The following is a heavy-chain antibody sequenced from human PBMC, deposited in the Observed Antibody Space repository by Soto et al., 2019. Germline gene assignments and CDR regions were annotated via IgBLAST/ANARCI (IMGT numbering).Heavy chain of an antibody. Sequence: QVQLQESGPGLVKPSGTLSLTCAVSGDSVSSPYYWSWVRQSPGKGLEWIGEVFHTGTTSYNPSLSSRVTISMDTSINQFSLDLRSVTAADTAVYYCARSAGWYAIHAWGPGTLVIV. J-gene: IGHJ5*02. CDR3: ARSAGWYAIHA. CDR1: GDSVSSPYY. V-gene: IGHV4-4*02. CDR2: VFHTGTT. D-gene: IGHD6-19*01.